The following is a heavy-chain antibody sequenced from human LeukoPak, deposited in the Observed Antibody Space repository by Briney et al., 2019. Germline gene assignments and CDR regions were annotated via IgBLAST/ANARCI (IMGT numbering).Heavy chain of an antibody. D-gene: IGHD2-2*01. Sequence: ASVKVSCKASGYTFTGYYMHWVRQAPGQGLEWMGWINPNRGGTNYAQKFQGRATMTRDTSISTAYMELSRLRSDDTAVYYCATSLYCSSTNCYALYFQHWGQGTLVTVSS. V-gene: IGHV1-2*02. J-gene: IGHJ1*01. CDR1: GYTFTGYY. CDR3: ATSLYCSSTNCYALYFQH. CDR2: INPNRGGT.